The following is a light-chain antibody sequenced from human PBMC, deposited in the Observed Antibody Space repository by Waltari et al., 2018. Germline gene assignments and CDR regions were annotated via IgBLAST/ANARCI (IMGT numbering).Light chain of an antibody. CDR2: DDS. CDR1: NVGSKS. V-gene: IGLV3-21*02. J-gene: IGLJ2*01. CDR3: QVWDTTSDRVV. Sequence: SYVLTQPPSASVATGETARLTCGGDNVGSKSVHWYQQKPGQAPLLVVYDDSARPSGIPDRFSASNSGNTATLTISRVENGDEADYYCQVWDTTSDRVVFGGGTKLTVL.